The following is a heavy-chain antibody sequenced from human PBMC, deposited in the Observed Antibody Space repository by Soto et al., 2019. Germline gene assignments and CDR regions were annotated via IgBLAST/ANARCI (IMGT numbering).Heavy chain of an antibody. V-gene: IGHV1-46*01. J-gene: IGHJ4*02. CDR1: GYTFTDYY. CDR3: ARDTRGWEYGSNFDY. Sequence: QVQLVQSGAEVQKPGASVKVSCKASGYTFTDYYIHWVRQAPGQGLEWIGIINSADGDTHYAQRFRDRVTMTRETSTTTLFMELSSLGSEHTAIYYCARDTRGWEYGSNFDYWGQGTLVTVSS. D-gene: IGHD1-26*01. CDR2: INSADGDT.